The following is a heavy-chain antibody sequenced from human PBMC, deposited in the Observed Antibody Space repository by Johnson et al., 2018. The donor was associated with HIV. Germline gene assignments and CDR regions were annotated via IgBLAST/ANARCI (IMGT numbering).Heavy chain of an antibody. J-gene: IGHJ3*02. CDR1: GFTFNNYG. CDR3: AKANYYVYAFDI. V-gene: IGHV3-30*18. Sequence: QVQLVEPGGGVVQPGRSLRLSCSASGFTFNNYGMHWVRQAPGKGLAWVAVISYDGQNKYFGDSVKGRFTISRDNSKNTLYLHMNSLRVEDTAVYYCAKANYYVYAFDIWGQGTMVTVSS. D-gene: IGHD3-22*01. CDR2: ISYDGQNK.